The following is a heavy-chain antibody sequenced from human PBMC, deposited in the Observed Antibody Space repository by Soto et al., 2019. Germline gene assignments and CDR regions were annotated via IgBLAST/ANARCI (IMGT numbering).Heavy chain of an antibody. CDR3: ARVYMGSKAAAGNLSYYYGMDV. D-gene: IGHD6-13*01. CDR1: GGSISSSCYY. J-gene: IGHJ6*02. V-gene: IGHV4-31*03. CDR2: IYYSGST. Sequence: SVTMSVTCTVAGGSISSSCYYWSWIRKHPGKGLEWIGYIYYSGSTYYNPSLKSRVTISVDTSKNQFSLKLSSVTAADTAVYYCARVYMGSKAAAGNLSYYYGMDVWGQGTTVTVS.